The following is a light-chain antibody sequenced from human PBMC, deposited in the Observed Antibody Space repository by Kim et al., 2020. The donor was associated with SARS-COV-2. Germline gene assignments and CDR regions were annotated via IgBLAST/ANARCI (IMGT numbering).Light chain of an antibody. CDR1: QSVSSN. CDR3: QQYNNWPIVGE. CDR2: GAS. J-gene: IGKJ1*01. V-gene: IGKV3-15*01. Sequence: EIVMTQSPATLSVSPGERATLSCRASQSVSSNLAWYQQKPGQAPRLLIYGASTRATGIPARFSGSGSGTEFTLTISSLQSEDFAVYYCQQYNNWPIVGEFGQGTKVDIK.